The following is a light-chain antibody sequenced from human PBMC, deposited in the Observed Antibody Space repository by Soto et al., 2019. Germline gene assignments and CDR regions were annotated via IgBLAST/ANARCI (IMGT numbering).Light chain of an antibody. Sequence: EIVLTQSPGTLSLSPGERATLFCRASQSLRSDLAWYQQKPGQAPRLLIYGASTRATDIPARFSGSGSGTEFTLTISSLQSEDFAVYYCQQYDNWPPTFGQGTRLET. CDR1: QSLRSD. CDR2: GAS. CDR3: QQYDNWPPT. V-gene: IGKV3-15*01. J-gene: IGKJ5*01.